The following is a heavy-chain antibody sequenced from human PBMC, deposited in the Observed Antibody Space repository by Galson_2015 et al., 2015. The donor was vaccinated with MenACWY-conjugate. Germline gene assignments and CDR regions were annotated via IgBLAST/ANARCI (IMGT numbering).Heavy chain of an antibody. D-gene: IGHD2-2*02. J-gene: IGHJ4*02. V-gene: IGHV3-23*01. CDR2: ISNSGSST. CDR3: AKRQRASINTWYTFDD. CDR1: GFTFTTYA. Sequence: SLRLSCAASGFTFTTYAMSWVRQAPGKGLEWVSAISNSGSSTYYADSVKGRFAISRDNSKNTLYLQMDSLRAEDTAVYYCAKRQRASINTWYTFDDWGQVTLVTVSS.